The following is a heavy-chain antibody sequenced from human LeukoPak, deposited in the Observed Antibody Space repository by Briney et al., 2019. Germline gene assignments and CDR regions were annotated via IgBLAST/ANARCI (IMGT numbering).Heavy chain of an antibody. J-gene: IGHJ4*02. Sequence: GGSLRLSCAASGFTFSNYWMHWVRQAPGKGLVWVSRINYDGSTKHYADSVKGRFTLSRDNAKNTMYMQINSLRAEDTAVYYCARGHYTSWASDYWGRGTLVTVSS. CDR1: GFTFSNYW. CDR3: ARGHYTSWASDY. V-gene: IGHV3-74*01. CDR2: INYDGSTK. D-gene: IGHD3-3*01.